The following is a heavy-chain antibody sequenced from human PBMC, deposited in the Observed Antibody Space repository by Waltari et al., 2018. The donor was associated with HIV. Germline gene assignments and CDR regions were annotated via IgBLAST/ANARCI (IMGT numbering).Heavy chain of an antibody. D-gene: IGHD3-22*01. J-gene: IGHJ4*02. Sequence: QVQLVQSGAEVKKPGSSVKVSCKASGGTFSSYAISWVRQAPGQGLEWMGGIIPIFGTANYAQKFQGRVTITADESTSTAYMELSSLRSEDTAVYYCAIEENADYYYDSSGYYPQWGQGTLVTVSS. CDR2: IIPIFGTA. CDR1: GGTFSSYA. V-gene: IGHV1-69*01. CDR3: AIEENADYYYDSSGYYPQ.